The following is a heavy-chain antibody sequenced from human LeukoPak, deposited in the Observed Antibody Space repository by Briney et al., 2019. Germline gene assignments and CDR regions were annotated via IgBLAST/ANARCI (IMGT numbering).Heavy chain of an antibody. V-gene: IGHV4-38-2*02. J-gene: IGHJ4*02. Sequence: SETLSLTCTVSSDSITNSYYWGWIRQPPGKGLEWIGSIYHSGSSYYNPSLKSRVTISIDTSKSQFSLELNSVTAADTAVYYCARDGQQLGHDYWGQGTLVTVSS. CDR3: ARDGQQLGHDY. CDR1: SDSITNSYY. CDR2: IYHSGSS. D-gene: IGHD6-13*01.